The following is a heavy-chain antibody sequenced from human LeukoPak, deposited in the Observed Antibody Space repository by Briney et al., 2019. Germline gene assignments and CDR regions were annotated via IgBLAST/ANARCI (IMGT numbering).Heavy chain of an antibody. V-gene: IGHV3-23*01. Sequence: GGSLRLSCTVSGFTFSSRVMSWVRQAPGKGLEWVAGISGSSTSHYHADSVKGRFTISRDNSKKTLYLQMNSLRAEDTAIYYCAKGRGYSGSDYWGQGTLVTVSS. D-gene: IGHD5-24*01. J-gene: IGHJ4*02. CDR1: GFTFSSRV. CDR3: AKGRGYSGSDY. CDR2: ISGSSTSH.